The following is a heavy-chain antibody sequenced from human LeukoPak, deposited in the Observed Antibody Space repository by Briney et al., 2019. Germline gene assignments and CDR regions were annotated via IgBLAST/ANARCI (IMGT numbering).Heavy chain of an antibody. V-gene: IGHV3-20*04. CDR1: GFTFDDYA. CDR2: INWNGGST. J-gene: IGHJ3*02. Sequence: RSGGSLRLSCAASGFTFDDYATSWVRQAPGKGLEWVSGINWNGGSTGYVDSVKGRFAISRDNAKNSLYLQMNGLRGEDTALYYCARDAHFGGVFDIWGQGTMVTVSS. CDR3: ARDAHFGGVFDI. D-gene: IGHD2-21*01.